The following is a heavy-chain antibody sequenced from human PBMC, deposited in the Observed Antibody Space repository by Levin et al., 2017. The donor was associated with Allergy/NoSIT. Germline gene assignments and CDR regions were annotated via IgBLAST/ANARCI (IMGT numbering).Heavy chain of an antibody. D-gene: IGHD2-2*02. V-gene: IGHV4-39*07. CDR3: ARVLSAISASGPEY. Sequence: LSLPFPFSFFSLLRRRSQWGWIRQPPGKGLEWIGNIYYSGSTSYNPSLKNRVTISIDTSKNQFFLKLTSVTAAETAVYYCARVLSAISASGPEYLGQGILVTVSS. J-gene: IGHJ4*02. CDR1: FFSLLRRRSQ. CDR2: IYYSGST.